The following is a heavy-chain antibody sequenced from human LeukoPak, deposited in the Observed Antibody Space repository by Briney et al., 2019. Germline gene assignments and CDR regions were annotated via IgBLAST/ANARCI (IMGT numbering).Heavy chain of an antibody. CDR2: IYHSGST. CDR3: ARMTGSGSQSYYFDY. D-gene: IGHD3-10*01. V-gene: IGHV4-4*02. J-gene: IGHJ4*02. Sequence: SETLSLTCAVSGGSISSSNWWSWVRQPPGKGLEWIGEIYHSGSTNYNPSLKSRVTISVDKSKNQFSLKLSSVTAADTAVYYCARMTGSGSQSYYFDYWGQGTLVTVSS. CDR1: GGSISSSNW.